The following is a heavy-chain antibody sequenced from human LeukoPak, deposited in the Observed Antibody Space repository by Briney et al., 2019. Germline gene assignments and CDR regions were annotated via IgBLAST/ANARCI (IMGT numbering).Heavy chain of an antibody. CDR1: GYTFTGYY. J-gene: IGHJ4*02. D-gene: IGHD3-3*01. Sequence: ASVKVSCKASGYTFTGYYMHWVRQAPGQGLEWMGWINPNSGGTNYAQKFQGRVTMTRDTSISTAYMELSRLRSDDTAVYYCARDRGRFLEWPGDYWGQGTLVTVSS. V-gene: IGHV1-2*02. CDR3: ARDRGRFLEWPGDY. CDR2: INPNSGGT.